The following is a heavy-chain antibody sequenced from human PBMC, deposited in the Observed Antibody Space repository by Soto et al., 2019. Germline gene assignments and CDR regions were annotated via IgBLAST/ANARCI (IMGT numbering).Heavy chain of an antibody. J-gene: IGHJ3*02. CDR1: GGTFSSYT. CDR3: ARDTTYYYDSSGYAFDI. Sequence: QVQLVQSGAEVKKPGSSVKVSCKASGGTFSSYTISWVRQAPGQGLEWMGRIIPILGIANYAQKFKGRVTITADKSTSTAYMELSSLRSEDTAVYYCARDTTYYYDSSGYAFDIWGQGTMVTVSS. CDR2: IIPILGIA. D-gene: IGHD3-22*01. V-gene: IGHV1-69*08.